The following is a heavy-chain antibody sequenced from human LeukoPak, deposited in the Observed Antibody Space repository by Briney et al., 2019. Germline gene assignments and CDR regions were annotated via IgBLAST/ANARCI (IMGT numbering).Heavy chain of an antibody. D-gene: IGHD3-16*01. J-gene: IGHJ5*02. V-gene: IGHV4-4*07. CDR3: ARDRESPNYDYNWFDP. CDR1: GGSISSYY. Sequence: SETLSLTCTVSGGSISSYYWSWIRQPAGKGLECIGRIYTSGSTNYNPSLKSRVTMSVDTSKNQFSLKLSSVTAADTAVYYCARDRESPNYDYNWFDPWGQGTLVTVSS. CDR2: IYTSGST.